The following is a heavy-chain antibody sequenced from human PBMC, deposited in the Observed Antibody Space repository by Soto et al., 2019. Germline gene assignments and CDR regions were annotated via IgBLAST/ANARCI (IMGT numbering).Heavy chain of an antibody. D-gene: IGHD5-18*01. CDR1: GFTFSSYA. V-gene: IGHV3-30*18. CDR3: AKGPFWDGYHFDFDY. Sequence: HPGGSLRLSCAASGFTFSSYAMSWVRQAPGKGLEWVAVISDDGSNKYYADSVKGRFTISRDNSKNTLYLQMNSLRAEDTAVWYCAKGPFWDGYHFDFDYWGQGPLVTVPS. J-gene: IGHJ4*02. CDR2: ISDDGSNK.